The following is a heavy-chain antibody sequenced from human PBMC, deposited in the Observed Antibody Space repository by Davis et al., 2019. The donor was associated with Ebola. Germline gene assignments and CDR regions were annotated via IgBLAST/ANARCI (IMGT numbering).Heavy chain of an antibody. D-gene: IGHD2-15*01. CDR1: GGSISSSSYY. J-gene: IGHJ6*03. CDR3: ARVPLLEADIVVVVADVYYYMDV. CDR2: IYYSGST. Sequence: SETLSLTCTVSGGSISSSSYYWGWIRQHPGKGLEWIGYIYYSGSTYYNPSLKSRVTISVDTSKNQFSLKLSSVTAADTAVYYCARVPLLEADIVVVVADVYYYMDVWGKGTTVTVSS. V-gene: IGHV4-31*03.